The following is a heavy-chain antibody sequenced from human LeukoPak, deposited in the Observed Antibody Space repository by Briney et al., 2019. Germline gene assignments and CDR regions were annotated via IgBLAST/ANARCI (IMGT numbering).Heavy chain of an antibody. CDR1: GGSISSSSYY. D-gene: IGHD3-9*01. J-gene: IGHJ4*02. CDR3: ARGFDWYPRW. Sequence: PSETLSLTCTVSGGSISSSSYYWGWIRQPPGKGLEWIGRIYYSGSTYYNPSLKSRATISVDTSKNQFSLKLSSVTAADTAVYYCARGFDWYPRWWGQGTLVTVSS. CDR2: IYYSGST. V-gene: IGHV4-39*07.